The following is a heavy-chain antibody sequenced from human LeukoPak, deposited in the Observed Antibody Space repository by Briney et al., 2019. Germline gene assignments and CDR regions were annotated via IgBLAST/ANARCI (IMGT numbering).Heavy chain of an antibody. Sequence: PSHTLALTCTVSGGAISSGDYYWSRIRQPPGKGLEWVQYIYYSGSTYYNPSLKSRVTISVDTSKNQFSLKLSSVTAADTAVYYCARELSYSLSRSYYFDYWGQGTLVTVSS. V-gene: IGHV4-30-4*08. J-gene: IGHJ4*02. CDR2: IYYSGST. D-gene: IGHD4-11*01. CDR3: ARELSYSLSRSYYFDY. CDR1: GGAISSGDYY.